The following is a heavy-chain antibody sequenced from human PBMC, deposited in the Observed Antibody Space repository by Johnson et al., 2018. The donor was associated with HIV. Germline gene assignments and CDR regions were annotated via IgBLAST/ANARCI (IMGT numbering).Heavy chain of an antibody. CDR1: GFTFTNAW. D-gene: IGHD6-19*01. V-gene: IGHV3-15*01. Sequence: VTLVESGGGVVQPGGSLRLSCAASGFTFTNAWMSWVRQAPGKGLEWVGRIKSKTDGGTTDYAAPVKGRFTISRDDSKNTLYLQMNSLRAEDTAVYYCAKGGGSGWSDAFDIWGQGTMVTVSS. CDR3: AKGGGSGWSDAFDI. CDR2: IKSKTDGGTT. J-gene: IGHJ3*02.